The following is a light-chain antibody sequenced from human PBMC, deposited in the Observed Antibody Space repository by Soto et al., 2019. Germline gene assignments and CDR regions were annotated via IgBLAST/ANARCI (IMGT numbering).Light chain of an antibody. CDR1: SSDDGGYNY. J-gene: IGLJ2*01. V-gene: IGLV2-14*01. CDR2: DVS. Sequence: QSVLTQPASVSGSPGQSITICCTGTSSDDGGYNYVSWYQQHPGKAPKVVIYDVSNRPSGVSNRFSGSKSGNTASLTISGLQAEDEADYYCSSYTRSSTLVFGGGTKSPS. CDR3: SSYTRSSTLV.